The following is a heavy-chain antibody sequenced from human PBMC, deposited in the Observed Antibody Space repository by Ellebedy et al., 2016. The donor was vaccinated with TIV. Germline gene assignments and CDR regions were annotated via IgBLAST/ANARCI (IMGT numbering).Heavy chain of an antibody. CDR2: ISGYNGNT. CDR1: NYSFTSYG. Sequence: ASVKVSCKASNYSFTSYGISWVRQAAGQGLEWMGWISGYNGNTDSAQKFQGRVTLTTDTPTSTAYMELRSLRSDDTAVYYCARKQNYYQGVDYWGQGTLVTVSS. D-gene: IGHD3-10*01. J-gene: IGHJ4*02. CDR3: ARKQNYYQGVDY. V-gene: IGHV1-18*04.